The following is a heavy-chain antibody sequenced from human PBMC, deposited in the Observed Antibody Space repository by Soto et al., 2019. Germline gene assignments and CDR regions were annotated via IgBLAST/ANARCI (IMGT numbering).Heavy chain of an antibody. CDR2: IWYDGSNK. V-gene: IGHV3-33*01. D-gene: IGHD2-15*01. Sequence: GGSLRLSCAASGFTFSSYGMHWVRQAPGKGLEWVAVIWYDGSNKYYADSVKGRFTISRDNSKNTLYLQMNSLRAEDTAVYYCARDRGYCSGGSCYSPFYHSCGMDVWGQAIAVTVSS. CDR3: ARDRGYCSGGSCYSPFYHSCGMDV. CDR1: GFTFSSYG. J-gene: IGHJ6*02.